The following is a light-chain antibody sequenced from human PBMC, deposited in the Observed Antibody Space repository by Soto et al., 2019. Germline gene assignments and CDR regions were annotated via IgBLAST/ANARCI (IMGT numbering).Light chain of an antibody. J-gene: IGKJ3*01. CDR3: QQYNNSPFT. Sequence: EIVMTQSPATLSVSPGERATLSCRASQSVSSNLAWYQQKPGQAPRLLIYGASTRATGIPARFSGSGSGTEFTLTISSLQSEDSAVYYCQQYNNSPFTFGPGTKVDIK. CDR1: QSVSSN. V-gene: IGKV3D-15*01. CDR2: GAS.